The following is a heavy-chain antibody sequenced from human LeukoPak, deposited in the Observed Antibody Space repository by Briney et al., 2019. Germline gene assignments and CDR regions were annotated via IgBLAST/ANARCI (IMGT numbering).Heavy chain of an antibody. V-gene: IGHV3-74*01. J-gene: IGHJ4*02. CDR2: INSDGSST. CDR3: VRGSSGYYYGLDD. CDR1: GFTFSSYW. D-gene: IGHD3-22*01. Sequence: PGGSLRLSCAASGFTFSSYWMHWVRQAPGKGLVWVSRINSDGSSTSYADSVKGRFTISRDNAKNTLSLQMSSLGAEDTAIYYCVRGSSGYYYGLDDWGQGTLVTVSS.